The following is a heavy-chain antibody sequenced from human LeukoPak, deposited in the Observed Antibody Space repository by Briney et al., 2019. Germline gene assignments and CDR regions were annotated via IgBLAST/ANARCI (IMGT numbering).Heavy chain of an antibody. V-gene: IGHV4-59*11. CDR1: GGSISSHY. D-gene: IGHD1-1*01. J-gene: IGHJ4*02. CDR2: IYYSGST. CDR3: ASGNWRYYFDY. Sequence: SETLSLTCTVSGGSISSHYWSWIRQPPGKGLEWIGCIYYSGSTNYNPSLKSRVTISVDTSKNQVSLRLSSVTAADTAVYYCASGNWRYYFDYWGQGTLVTVSS.